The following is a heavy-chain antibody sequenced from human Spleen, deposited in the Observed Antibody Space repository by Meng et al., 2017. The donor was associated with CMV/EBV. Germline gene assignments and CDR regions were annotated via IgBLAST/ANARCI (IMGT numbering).Heavy chain of an antibody. J-gene: IGHJ4*02. Sequence: SETLSLTCTVSGGSINSGEYYWSWIRQPPGKGLEWIGYIRYSGSTSYNPSLTSRVTISVDTSKNHFSLKLSSMTAADTAVYYCARRGNGGNSDPFDYWGQGTLVTVSS. D-gene: IGHD4-23*01. CDR3: ARRGNGGNSDPFDY. CDR1: GGSINSGEYY. CDR2: IRYSGST. V-gene: IGHV4-30-4*08.